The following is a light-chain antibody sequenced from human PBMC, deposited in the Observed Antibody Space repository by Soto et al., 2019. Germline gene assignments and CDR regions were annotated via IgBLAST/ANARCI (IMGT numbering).Light chain of an antibody. CDR3: QQRSNWPIT. J-gene: IGKJ5*01. CDR2: DAS. CDR1: QSVSSS. V-gene: IGKV3-11*01. Sequence: EIVVTQSPATLSVSPGERVTLSCRASQSVSSSLAWYQQRPGQAPRLLIYDASNRATGIPARFSGSGSGTDFTLTISSLEPEDFAVYYCQQRSNWPITFGQGTRLEIK.